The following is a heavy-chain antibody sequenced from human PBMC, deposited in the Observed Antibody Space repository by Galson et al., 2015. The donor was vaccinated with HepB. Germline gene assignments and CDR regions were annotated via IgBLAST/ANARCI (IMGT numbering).Heavy chain of an antibody. CDR2: IYYSGRT. D-gene: IGHD3-22*01. Sequence: LSLTCTVSGGSISSGGYYWSWIRQPPGRGLEWIGYIYYSGRTYYNPSLKSRVTISVDTSKNQFSLKLTSVTAADTAVYYCARVMIETVFDYWGQGTLVTVSS. CDR3: ARVMIETVFDY. CDR1: GGSISSGGYY. J-gene: IGHJ4*02. V-gene: IGHV4-30-4*01.